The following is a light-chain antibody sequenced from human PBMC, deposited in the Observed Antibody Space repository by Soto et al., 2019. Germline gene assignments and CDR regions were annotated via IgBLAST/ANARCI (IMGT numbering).Light chain of an antibody. Sequence: QSVLTQPPSASGTPGQRVTISCSGSSSNIGSNYVYWYQQLPGAAPKLLIHSNDQRPSGVPDRFSGSKSGTSASLAISGLRSEDEADYYCASWDVSQSGSFVFGTGTKVTVL. CDR1: SSNIGSNY. CDR3: ASWDVSQSGSFV. V-gene: IGLV1-47*02. CDR2: SND. J-gene: IGLJ1*01.